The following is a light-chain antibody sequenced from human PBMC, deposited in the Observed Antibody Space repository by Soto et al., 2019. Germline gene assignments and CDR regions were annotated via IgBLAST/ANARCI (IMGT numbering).Light chain of an antibody. Sequence: EIVMTQSPATLSVSPGERATLSCRASQSVSSNLAWYQQKPGQAPRLLIYVASTRTTGIPARFSGSGSGTEFTLTISSLQSEDFAVYYCQQYGSSPRTFGQGTKVDIK. V-gene: IGKV3-15*01. J-gene: IGKJ1*01. CDR1: QSVSSN. CDR3: QQYGSSPRT. CDR2: VAS.